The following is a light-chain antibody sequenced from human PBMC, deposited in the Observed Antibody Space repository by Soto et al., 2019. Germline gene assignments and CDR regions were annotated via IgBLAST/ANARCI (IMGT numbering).Light chain of an antibody. V-gene: IGKV1-33*01. CDR1: QDINIY. CDR2: DAS. CDR3: QQYDILPIT. Sequence: DIHMTKPPSSLFASVGDRVTITCHATQDINIYLNWYQQKPGKAPNLLIYDASNLEIGVPSRFSGSGSGTHFTFTISSLQTEDIGTYYCQQYDILPITFGRGTRLEI. J-gene: IGKJ5*01.